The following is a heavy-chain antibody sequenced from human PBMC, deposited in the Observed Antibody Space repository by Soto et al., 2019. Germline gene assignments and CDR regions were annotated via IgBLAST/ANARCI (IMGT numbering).Heavy chain of an antibody. CDR2: ISSSTSYV. Sequence: LRLSCAASGFTFSRYGMNWLRQAPGKGLEWVASISSSTSYVYYADSVKGRFSTSRDNAKIILYLEMYALRTEDTAVYYCARDPSEGRVGNWFESWGQGTLVTVSS. CDR1: GFTFSRYG. J-gene: IGHJ5*01. D-gene: IGHD2-2*01. CDR3: ARDPSEGRVGNWFES. V-gene: IGHV3-21*06.